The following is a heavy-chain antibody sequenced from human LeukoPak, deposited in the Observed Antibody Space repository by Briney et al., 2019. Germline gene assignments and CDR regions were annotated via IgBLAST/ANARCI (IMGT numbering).Heavy chain of an antibody. V-gene: IGHV3-23*01. CDR1: GFTFSGYA. CDR3: VKDRSGGYRVFDH. J-gene: IGHJ4*02. Sequence: GGSRRLSCAASGFTFSGYAMNWVRQAPGKWLQWVSVISGSGGSTDYADSVKGRFTISRDNSKNTLYLQMNSLRAEDTAVYYCVKDRSGGYRVFDHWGQGTQVTVSS. CDR2: ISGSGGST. D-gene: IGHD6-19*01.